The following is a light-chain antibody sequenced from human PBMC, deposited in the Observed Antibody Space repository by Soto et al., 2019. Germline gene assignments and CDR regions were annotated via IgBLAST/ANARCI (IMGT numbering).Light chain of an antibody. CDR2: AAS. Sequence: EIVLTQSPGTLSLSPGERATLSCRPSQSVSSTYLDWYQQKPGQAPRLLIYAASSRATGIPDRFSGGASATDFTLTLSRLEHEDFAVYYCRHYINSQWTFGQGTKVEIK. J-gene: IGKJ1*01. V-gene: IGKV3-20*01. CDR3: RHYINSQWT. CDR1: QSVSSTY.